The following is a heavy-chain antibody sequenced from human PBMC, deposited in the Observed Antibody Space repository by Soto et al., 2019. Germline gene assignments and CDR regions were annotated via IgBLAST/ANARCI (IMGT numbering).Heavy chain of an antibody. CDR3: AIGPLRVDNYDHFFDY. CDR2: ISYDGSNK. J-gene: IGHJ4*02. Sequence: GGSLRLSCAASGFTFSSYAMHWVRQAPGKGLEWVAVISYDGSNKYYADSVKGRFTISRDNSKNTLYLQMNSLRAEDTAVYYCAIGPLRVDNYDHFFDYWGQGTLVTVSS. V-gene: IGHV3-30*04. D-gene: IGHD4-4*01. CDR1: GFTFSSYA.